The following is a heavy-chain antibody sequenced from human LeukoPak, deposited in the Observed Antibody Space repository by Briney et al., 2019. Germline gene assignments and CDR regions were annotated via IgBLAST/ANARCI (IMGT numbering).Heavy chain of an antibody. CDR3: ARDKAGTSLYFDY. CDR1: GGTFSSYA. V-gene: IGHV1-69*05. Sequence: SVKVSCKASGGTFSSYAISWVRQAPGQGLEWMGGIIPIFGTANYAQKFQGRVTITTDESTSTAYMELSSLRSEDTAVYYCARDKAGTSLYFDYWGQGTLVTVSS. J-gene: IGHJ4*02. D-gene: IGHD6-19*01. CDR2: IIPIFGTA.